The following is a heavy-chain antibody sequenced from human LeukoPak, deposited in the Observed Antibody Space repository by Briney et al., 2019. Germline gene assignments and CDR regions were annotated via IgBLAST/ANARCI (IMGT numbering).Heavy chain of an antibody. CDR3: ARDSSGSGYDWGEGFDY. CDR1: GFTFSSYD. V-gene: IGHV3-30-3*01. CDR2: ISYDGSNK. D-gene: IGHD5-12*01. Sequence: PGGSLRLSCAASGFTFSSYDMHWVRQAPGKGLEWVAVISYDGSNKYYADSVKGRFTISRDNSKNTLYLQMNSLRAEDTAVYYCARDSSGSGYDWGEGFDYWGQGTLVTVSS. J-gene: IGHJ4*02.